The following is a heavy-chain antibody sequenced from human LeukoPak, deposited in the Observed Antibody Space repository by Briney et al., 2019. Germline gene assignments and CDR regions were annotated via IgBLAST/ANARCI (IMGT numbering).Heavy chain of an antibody. J-gene: IGHJ5*02. CDR2: INPNSGGT. CDR3: ARERTRYCSSTSCYFDP. Sequence: GASVKVSCKASGYTFTGYYMHWVRQAPGQGLEWMGWINPNSGGTNYAQKFQGRVTMTRDTSISTAYMELSRLRSGDTAVYYCARERTRYCSSTSCYFDPWGQGTLVTVSS. CDR1: GYTFTGYY. D-gene: IGHD2-2*01. V-gene: IGHV1-2*02.